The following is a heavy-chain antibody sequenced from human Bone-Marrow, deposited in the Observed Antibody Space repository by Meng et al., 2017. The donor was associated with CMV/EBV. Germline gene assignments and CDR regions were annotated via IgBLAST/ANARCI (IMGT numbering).Heavy chain of an antibody. CDR3: ARDFDPLGMDV. CDR1: GFTFSSYS. Sequence: GGSPRLSCADYGFTFSSYSMNWVRQAPGKGLEWISSISSSSSYIYYADSVKGRFTISRDNAKNSLYRQMNSLRAEDTAVYYCARDFDPLGMDVWGQGTTVTFPS. CDR2: ISSSSSYI. V-gene: IGHV3-21*01. J-gene: IGHJ6*02.